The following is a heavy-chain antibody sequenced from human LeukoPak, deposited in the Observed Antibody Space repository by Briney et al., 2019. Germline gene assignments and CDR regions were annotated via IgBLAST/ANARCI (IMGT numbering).Heavy chain of an antibody. D-gene: IGHD2-15*01. CDR3: ANASGGSSADAAL. J-gene: IGHJ4*02. CDR1: GFTFSSYA. V-gene: IGHV3-23*01. CDR2: LRCNSDT. Sequence: HAGGTLTLSCTASGFTFSSYAMSWLRAAPARGLEWVSSLRCNSDTFYADFVKSRFTLSRDESRNTVYLQLNNLRAEDTAVYYCANASGGSSADAALWGQGTVVTVSS.